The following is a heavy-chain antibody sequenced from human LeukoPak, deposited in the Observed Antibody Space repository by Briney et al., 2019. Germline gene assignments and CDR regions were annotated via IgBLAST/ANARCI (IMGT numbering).Heavy chain of an antibody. CDR1: GCSISSYF. Sequence: SETLSLTCTGTGCSISSYFCSWLRQPPGKGLEWIGYIYDSGSTNYNPSLKSRVTISVDTSKNQFSLKLSSVTAADTAVYYCARGGSGYDSFSYYGMDMWGARSTVTVSS. CDR2: IYDSGST. V-gene: IGHV4-59*01. J-gene: IGHJ6*04. D-gene: IGHD5-12*01. CDR3: ARGGSGYDSFSYYGMDM.